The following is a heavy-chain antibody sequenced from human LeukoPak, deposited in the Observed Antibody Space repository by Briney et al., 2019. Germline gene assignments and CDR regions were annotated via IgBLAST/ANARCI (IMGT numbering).Heavy chain of an antibody. CDR1: GFTFSSYD. V-gene: IGHV3-21*04. D-gene: IGHD3-10*01. CDR2: ISSSSSYI. J-gene: IGHJ6*02. CDR3: ARDRIQGSGNYYNGLPYYYYGMDV. Sequence: GGSLRLSCAASGFTFSSYDMHWVRQAPGKGLEWVSSISSSSSYIYYADSVKGRFTISRDNSKNTLYLQMNSLRVEDTAVYYCARDRIQGSGNYYNGLPYYYYGMDVWGQGTTVTVSS.